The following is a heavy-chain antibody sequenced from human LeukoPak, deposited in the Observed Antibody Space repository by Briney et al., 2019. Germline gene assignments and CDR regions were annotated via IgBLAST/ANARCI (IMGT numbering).Heavy chain of an antibody. J-gene: IGHJ3*02. CDR1: GFTFSSYA. CDR2: NSGSGGST. Sequence: GGSLRLSCAASGFTFSSYAMSRVRQAPGKGLEWVSANSGSGGSTYYADPVKGRFTISRDNSKNTLYLQMNSLRAEDTAVYYCAKSLVRHDYDAFDIWGQGTMVTVSS. D-gene: IGHD3-10*01. CDR3: AKSLVRHDYDAFDI. V-gene: IGHV3-23*01.